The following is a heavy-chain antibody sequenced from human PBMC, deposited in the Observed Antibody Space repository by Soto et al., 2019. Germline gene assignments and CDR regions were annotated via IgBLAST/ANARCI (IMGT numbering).Heavy chain of an antibody. CDR1: GGSISSSSYY. CDR2: MYYSGST. V-gene: IGHV4-39*01. CDR3: AGTYGDQTSYYYYMDV. D-gene: IGHD4-17*01. J-gene: IGHJ6*03. Sequence: SETLSLTCTVSGGSISSSSYYWGWIRQPPGKGLEWIGSMYYSGSTYYNPSLKSRVTISVDTSKNQFSLKLSSVTAADTAVYYCAGTYGDQTSYYYYMDVWGKGTTVTVSS.